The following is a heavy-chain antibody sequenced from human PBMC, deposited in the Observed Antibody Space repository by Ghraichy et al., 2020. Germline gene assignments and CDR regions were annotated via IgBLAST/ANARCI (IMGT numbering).Heavy chain of an antibody. CDR2: ISYDGSRK. Sequence: GESLNISCTASGFTFNIFGMHWVRQAPGKGLEWVAVISYDGSRKYYADSMKGRFTISRDNSKNTLYLQMNSLREEDSAVYYCAKGGFECSGTGCYFDWGQGTLVTVSS. CDR1: GFTFNIFG. V-gene: IGHV3-30*18. CDR3: AKGGFECSGTGCYFD. D-gene: IGHD2-15*01. J-gene: IGHJ4*02.